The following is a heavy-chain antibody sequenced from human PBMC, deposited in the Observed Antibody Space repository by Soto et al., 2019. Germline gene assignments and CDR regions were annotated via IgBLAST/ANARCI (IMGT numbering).Heavy chain of an antibody. CDR2: IHPSGDTT. J-gene: IGHJ4*02. V-gene: IGHV1-46*02. CDR1: GFTFQNYH. D-gene: IGHD3-3*01. CDR3: AKDLWRSWTVDY. Sequence: QVQLVQSGAEVKEPGASVKVSCKASGFTFQNYHMHWVRQAPGQGLEWMGIIHPSGDTTTYAQNFQGRLAMTRDTSTSTAYMELSSLTSEDTAVYYCAKDLWRSWTVDYWGQGTLITVSS.